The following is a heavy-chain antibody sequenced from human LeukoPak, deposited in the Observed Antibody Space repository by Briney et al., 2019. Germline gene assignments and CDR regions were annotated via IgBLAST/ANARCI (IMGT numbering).Heavy chain of an antibody. Sequence: ASVKVSCKASGYTFTSYAMHWVRQAPGQRLEWMGWINAGNGNTKYSQKFQSRVTITRDTSASTAYMELSSLRSEDTAVHYCARGRSGYDYNYWGQGTLVTVSS. J-gene: IGHJ4*02. CDR1: GYTFTSYA. CDR2: INAGNGNT. D-gene: IGHD5-12*01. CDR3: ARGRSGYDYNY. V-gene: IGHV1-3*01.